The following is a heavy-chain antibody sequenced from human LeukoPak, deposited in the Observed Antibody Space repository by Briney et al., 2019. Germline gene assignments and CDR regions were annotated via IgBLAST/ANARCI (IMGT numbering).Heavy chain of an antibody. J-gene: IGHJ4*02. CDR3: ARGASNGDYKIDY. CDR1: GFTFSSYA. CDR2: ISGSGGST. D-gene: IGHD4-17*01. Sequence: GGSLRLSCAASGFTFSSYAMSWVRQAPGKRLEWVSAISGSGGSTYYADSVKGRFTVSRDNSRNTLYLQMNSLRVEDTAVYYCARGASNGDYKIDYWGQGTLVTVSS. V-gene: IGHV3-23*01.